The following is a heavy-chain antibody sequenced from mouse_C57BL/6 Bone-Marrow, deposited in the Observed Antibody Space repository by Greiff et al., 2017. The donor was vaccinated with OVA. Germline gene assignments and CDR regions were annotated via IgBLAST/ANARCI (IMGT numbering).Heavy chain of an antibody. CDR3: ARQGWAAYYAMDY. J-gene: IGHJ4*01. Sequence: EVQRVESGGGLVKPGGSLKLSCAASGFTFSSYTMSWVRQTPEKRLEWVATISGGGGNTYYPDSVKGRFTISRDNAKNTLYLQMSSLRSEDTALYYCARQGWAAYYAMDYWGQGTSVTVSS. CDR1: GFTFSSYT. CDR2: ISGGGGNT. D-gene: IGHD3-3*01. V-gene: IGHV5-9*01.